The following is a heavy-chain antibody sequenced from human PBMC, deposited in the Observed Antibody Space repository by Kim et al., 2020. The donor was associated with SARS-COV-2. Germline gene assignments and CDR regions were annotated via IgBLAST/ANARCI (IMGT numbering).Heavy chain of an antibody. D-gene: IGHD6-19*01. V-gene: IGHV4-39*01. CDR3: ARHGSEEDYFDY. Sequence: SETLSLTCTVSGGSISSSSYYWGWIRQPPGKGLEWIGSIYYSGSTYYNPSLKSRVTISVDTSKNQFSLKLSSVTAADTAVYYRARHGSEEDYFDYWGQGT. CDR2: IYYSGST. CDR1: GGSISSSSYY. J-gene: IGHJ4*02.